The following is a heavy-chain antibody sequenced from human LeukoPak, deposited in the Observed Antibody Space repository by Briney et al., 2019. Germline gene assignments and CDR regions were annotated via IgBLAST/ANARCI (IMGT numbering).Heavy chain of an antibody. CDR1: GGSISSHY. CDR3: ARGGGVTYYDSTGYLWYFDY. CDR2: IYYSGST. Sequence: SQTLSLTCTVSGGSISSHYWSWIRQPPGKGLEWIGYIYYSGSTKFNPSLKSRVTISVDTSKNQFSLKLSSVTAADTAVYYCARGGGVTYYDSTGYLWYFDYWGQGTLVTVSS. J-gene: IGHJ4*02. D-gene: IGHD3-22*01. V-gene: IGHV4-59*11.